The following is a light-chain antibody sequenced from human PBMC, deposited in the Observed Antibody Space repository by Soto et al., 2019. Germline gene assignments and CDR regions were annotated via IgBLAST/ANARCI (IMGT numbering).Light chain of an antibody. CDR2: DVS. V-gene: IGLV2-14*01. J-gene: IGLJ2*01. CDR3: GSYTSRDTIL. CDR1: SSDVGGYNY. Sequence: QSALTQPASVSGSPGQSITISCTGTSSDVGGYNYVSWYQQHPGQAPKLMIYDVSNRPSGVSNRFSGSKSGNTASLTISGLPAEDEADYYCGSYTSRDTILSGGGTKLTVL.